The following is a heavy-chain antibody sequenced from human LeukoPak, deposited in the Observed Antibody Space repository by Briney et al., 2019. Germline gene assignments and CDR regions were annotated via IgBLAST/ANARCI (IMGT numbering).Heavy chain of an antibody. J-gene: IGHJ4*02. V-gene: IGHV1-18*04. D-gene: IGHD3-22*01. Sequence: ASVKVSCKASGYTFTSYGISWVRQAPGQGLEWMGWISAYNGNTNYAQKLQGRVTMTTDTSTSTAYMELSRLRSDDTAVYYCAREVISDSSIAYYFDYWGQGTLVTVSS. CDR2: ISAYNGNT. CDR1: GYTFTSYG. CDR3: AREVISDSSIAYYFDY.